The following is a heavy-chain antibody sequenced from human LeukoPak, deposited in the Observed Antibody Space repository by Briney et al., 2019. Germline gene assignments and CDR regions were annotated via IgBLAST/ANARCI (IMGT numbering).Heavy chain of an antibody. CDR1: GYTFTGYY. V-gene: IGHV1-2*02. CDR2: INPNSGGT. CDR3: ARDSKLSSSWYFTDTPGAFDI. J-gene: IGHJ3*02. Sequence: GASVKVSCKASGYTFTGYYMHWVRQAPGQGLEWMGWINPNSGGTNYAQKFQGRVTMTRDTSISTAYMELSRLRSDDTAVYYCARDSKLSSSWYFTDTPGAFDIWGQGTMVTVSS. D-gene: IGHD6-13*01.